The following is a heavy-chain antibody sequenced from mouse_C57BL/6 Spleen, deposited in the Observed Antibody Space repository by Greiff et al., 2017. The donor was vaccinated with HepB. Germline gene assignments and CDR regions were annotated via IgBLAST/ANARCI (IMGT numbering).Heavy chain of an antibody. V-gene: IGHV1-82*01. Sequence: QVQLKESGPELVKPGASVKISCKASGYAFSSSWMNWVKQRPGKGLEWIGRIYPGDGDTNYNGKFKGKATLTADKSSSTAYMQLSSLTSEDSAVYFCARDDYAYYYAMDYWGQGTSVTVSS. CDR1: GYAFSSSW. J-gene: IGHJ4*01. D-gene: IGHD2-4*01. CDR2: IYPGDGDT. CDR3: ARDDYAYYYAMDY.